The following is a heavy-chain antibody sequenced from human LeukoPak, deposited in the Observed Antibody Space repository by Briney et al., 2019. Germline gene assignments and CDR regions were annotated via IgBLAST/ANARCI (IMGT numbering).Heavy chain of an antibody. J-gene: IGHJ4*02. CDR2: ISSSSSTI. CDR1: GFTFSSYS. V-gene: IGHV3-48*01. Sequence: GGSLRLSLAASGFTFSSYSLNGVRQARGRGLDGVSYISSSSSTIYYADSVKGRFTISRDSSKNTLYLQMDSLRVEDTAVYYCARATWDSSGWYGDYWGQGTLVTVSS. D-gene: IGHD6-19*01. CDR3: ARATWDSSGWYGDY.